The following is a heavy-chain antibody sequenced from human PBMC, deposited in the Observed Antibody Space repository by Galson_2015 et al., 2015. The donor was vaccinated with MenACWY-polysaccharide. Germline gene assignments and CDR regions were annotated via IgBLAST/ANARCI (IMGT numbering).Heavy chain of an antibody. J-gene: IGHJ5*02. CDR2: INAGNGNT. CDR3: ARDHYASGSYSGWSVP. Sequence: SVKVSCKASGYTFTSYAMHWARQAPGQRLEWMGWINAGNGNTKYSQKFQGRVTITRDTSATTAYVEVSSLRSEDTAVYYCARDHYASGSYSGWSVPWGQWTLVAASS. D-gene: IGHD3-10*01. CDR1: GYTFTSYA. V-gene: IGHV1-3*01.